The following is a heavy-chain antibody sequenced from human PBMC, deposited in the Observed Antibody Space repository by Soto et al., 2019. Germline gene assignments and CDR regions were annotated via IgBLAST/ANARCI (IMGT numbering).Heavy chain of an antibody. J-gene: IGHJ4*02. V-gene: IGHV3-21*06. D-gene: IGHD6-19*01. CDR1: GFTFTSDS. Sequence: VQLVESGGGLVKPGGSVRLSCEASGFTFTSDSMTWVRQAPGKGLEWVSSISSHGRDIFYADSVKGRFTISRDNAKDSLDLQMNSLTGEDSAVYYCARGAALAGKLDLWGQGTLVTVSS. CDR3: ARGAALAGKLDL. CDR2: ISSHGRDI.